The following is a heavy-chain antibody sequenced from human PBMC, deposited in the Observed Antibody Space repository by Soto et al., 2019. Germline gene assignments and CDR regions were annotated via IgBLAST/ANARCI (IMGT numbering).Heavy chain of an antibody. Sequence: GASVKVSCKASGYTFTSYYMHWVRQAPGQGLEWMVIINPSGGSTSYAQKFQGRVTMTRDTSTSTVYMELSSLRSEDTAVYYCARDIDIVVVPAAMPYDYWGQGTLVTVSS. CDR1: GYTFTSYY. V-gene: IGHV1-46*01. D-gene: IGHD2-2*01. J-gene: IGHJ4*02. CDR2: INPSGGST. CDR3: ARDIDIVVVPAAMPYDY.